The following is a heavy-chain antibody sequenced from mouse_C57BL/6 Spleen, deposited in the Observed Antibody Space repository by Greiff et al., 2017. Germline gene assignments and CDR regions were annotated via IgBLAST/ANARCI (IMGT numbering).Heavy chain of an antibody. CDR3: AKGDYDYDRFAY. Sequence: QVQLQQSGAELVKPGASVKISCKASGYAFSSYWMNWVKQRPGKGLEWIGQIYPGDGDTNYNGKLKGKATLTADKSSSTAYMQLSSLTSEDSSVDFCAKGDYDYDRFAYWGQGTLVTVSA. CDR1: GYAFSSYW. V-gene: IGHV1-80*01. CDR2: IYPGDGDT. J-gene: IGHJ3*01. D-gene: IGHD2-4*01.